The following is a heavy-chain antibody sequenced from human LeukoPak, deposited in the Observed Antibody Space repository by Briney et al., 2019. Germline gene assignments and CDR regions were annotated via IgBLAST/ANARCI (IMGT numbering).Heavy chain of an antibody. CDR1: GFTFSSYS. CDR3: ATSDKKYQLLYSFRF. D-gene: IGHD2-2*02. Sequence: GGSLRLSCAASGFTFSSYSMNWVRQAPGKGLEWVSFISSSRSYIYYADSVKGRFTISRDNAKNSLYLQMNSLRAEDTAVYYCATSDKKYQLLYSFRFWGQGTLVTVSS. J-gene: IGHJ4*02. V-gene: IGHV3-21*04. CDR2: ISSSRSYI.